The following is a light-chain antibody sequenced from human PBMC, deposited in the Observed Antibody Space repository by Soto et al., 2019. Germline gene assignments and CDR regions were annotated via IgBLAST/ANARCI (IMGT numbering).Light chain of an antibody. CDR3: QQRSNWPFT. CDR1: QTVSKY. Sequence: EIVLTQAPTTLSFSLGERATLSCRASQTVSKYLAWYQQKPGQAPRLLIYDTSNRATGIPARFSGSGSGTDFTLTSSGLQPEDFAVYYCQQRSNWPFTFGPGTTVDFK. CDR2: DTS. V-gene: IGKV3-11*01. J-gene: IGKJ3*01.